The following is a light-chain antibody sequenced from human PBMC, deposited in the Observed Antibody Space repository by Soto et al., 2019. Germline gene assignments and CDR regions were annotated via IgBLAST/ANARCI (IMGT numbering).Light chain of an antibody. V-gene: IGKV3-20*01. CDR2: GAS. CDR3: QQYGSPPGT. J-gene: IGKJ4*01. Sequence: EIVLTQSPGTLSLSPGERATLSCRASQSVSSSYLAWYQQKPGQAPRLLIYGASSRATGIPDRFSGSGSGTDFTLTISRLEPEDFAVYYCQQYGSPPGTFGGGTKVDIK. CDR1: QSVSSSY.